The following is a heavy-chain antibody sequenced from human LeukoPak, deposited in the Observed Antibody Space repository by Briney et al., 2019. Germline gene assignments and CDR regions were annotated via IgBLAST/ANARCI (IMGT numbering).Heavy chain of an antibody. Sequence: PGRSLRLSCAASGFTFSSYGMHCVRQAPGKGLDWVAVISYDGSNKYYADSVKGRFTISRDNSKNTLYLQMNSQRAEDTAVYYCAKDHREYYYGSGECDYWGQGTLVTVSS. J-gene: IGHJ4*02. D-gene: IGHD3-10*01. CDR3: AKDHREYYYGSGECDY. CDR2: ISYDGSNK. V-gene: IGHV3-30*18. CDR1: GFTFSSYG.